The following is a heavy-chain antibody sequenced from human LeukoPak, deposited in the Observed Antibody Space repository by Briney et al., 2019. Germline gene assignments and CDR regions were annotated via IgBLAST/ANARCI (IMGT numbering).Heavy chain of an antibody. CDR3: ARAAPPYCSGGSCYSGY. Sequence: ASVKVSCKASGYTFTSYCISWVRPAPGQGLEWMGWISAYNGNTNYAQKLQGRVTMTTDTSTSTAYMELRSLRSDDTVVYYCARAAPPYCSGGSCYSGYWGQGTLVTVSS. V-gene: IGHV1-18*01. CDR1: GYTFTSYC. CDR2: ISAYNGNT. D-gene: IGHD2-15*01. J-gene: IGHJ4*02.